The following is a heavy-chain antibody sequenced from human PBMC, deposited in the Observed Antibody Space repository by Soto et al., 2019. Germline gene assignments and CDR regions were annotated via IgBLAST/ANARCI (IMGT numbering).Heavy chain of an antibody. V-gene: IGHV3-33*01. D-gene: IGHD2-15*01. Sequence: GGSLRLSCAASGFTFSSYAMHWVRQAPGKGLEWVAVIWFDGINKYYADSVKGRFTISRDNSQNTLYLQMNSLRAEDTAVYYCARERYCSGGSCPMDAFDIWGQGTLVTVSS. CDR1: GFTFSSYA. CDR3: ARERYCSGGSCPMDAFDI. J-gene: IGHJ3*02. CDR2: IWFDGINK.